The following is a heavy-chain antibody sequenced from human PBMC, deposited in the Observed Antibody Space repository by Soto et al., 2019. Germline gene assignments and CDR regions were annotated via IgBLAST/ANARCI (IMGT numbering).Heavy chain of an antibody. CDR2: MYHNGNT. CDR3: ARGADIMATTGDAFDI. J-gene: IGHJ3*02. V-gene: IGHV4-38-2*01. Sequence: SETLSLTCADSGHSISSGYYWGWIRQPTGKGLEWIGNMYHNGNTYYNPSLKSRVTISLRTSKNQFSLKLSSVTAADTAVYYCARGADIMATTGDAFDIWGQGTMVTVSS. CDR1: GHSISSGYY. D-gene: IGHD5-12*01.